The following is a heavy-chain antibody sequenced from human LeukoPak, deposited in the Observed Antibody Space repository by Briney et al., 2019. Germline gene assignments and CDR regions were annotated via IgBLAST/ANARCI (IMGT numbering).Heavy chain of an antibody. CDR2: IWYDGSNR. CDR3: ASCSGSYYSPHFDF. D-gene: IGHD3-10*02. J-gene: IGHJ4*02. Sequence: GSRRLSCAASGFTFSSYGMHCGRQAPGKGLEWEAVIWYDGSNRYYAYSVKGRFTISRDTSKTTLYLQINSLIAEDTAVYYCASCSGSYYSPHFDFWGQGTLVTVSS. V-gene: IGHV3-33*01. CDR1: GFTFSSYG.